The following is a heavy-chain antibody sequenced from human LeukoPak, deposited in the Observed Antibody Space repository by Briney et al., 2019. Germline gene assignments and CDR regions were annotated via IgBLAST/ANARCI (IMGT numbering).Heavy chain of an antibody. V-gene: IGHV3-30*04. CDR3: ARGERSSWYQYFDY. CDR2: ISYDGSNK. J-gene: IGHJ4*02. D-gene: IGHD6-13*01. CDR1: GFTFSSYA. Sequence: PGGSLRLSCAASGFTFSSYAMHWVRQAPGKGLEWVAVISYDGSNKYYADSVKGRFTISRDNSKNSLYLQMNSLRAEDTAVYYCARGERSSWYQYFDYWGQGTLVTVSS.